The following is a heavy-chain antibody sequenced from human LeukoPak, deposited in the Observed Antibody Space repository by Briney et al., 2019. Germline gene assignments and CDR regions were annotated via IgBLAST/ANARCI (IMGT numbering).Heavy chain of an antibody. Sequence: GESLKISCKGSGYSFTSYWIGWVRQMPGKGLEWMGIIYPGDSDTRYSPSFQGQVTISADKSISTAYLQWSSLKASDTAMYYCARLSNPFLRDGYNYVGYYCGMDVWGQGTTVTVSS. J-gene: IGHJ6*02. CDR1: GYSFTSYW. V-gene: IGHV5-51*01. D-gene: IGHD5-24*01. CDR2: IYPGDSDT. CDR3: ARLSNPFLRDGYNYVGYYCGMDV.